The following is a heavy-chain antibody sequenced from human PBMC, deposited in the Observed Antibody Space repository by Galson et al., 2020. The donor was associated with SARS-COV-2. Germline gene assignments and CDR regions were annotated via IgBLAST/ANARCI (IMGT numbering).Heavy chain of an antibody. CDR3: ARQCPAGEYGSGNYCLDV. D-gene: IGHD3-10*01. CDR2: IYSSGST. J-gene: IGHJ6*03. V-gene: IGHV4-4*07. Sequence: ASETLSLTCTVSGGSISSYYWSWIRQPAGKGLEWIGRIYSSGSTNYNPSLKSRVTMSVDTSKNQFSLKLSSVTAADTAVYYCARQCPAGEYGSGNYCLDVWGQGTTVTVSS. CDR1: GGSISSYY.